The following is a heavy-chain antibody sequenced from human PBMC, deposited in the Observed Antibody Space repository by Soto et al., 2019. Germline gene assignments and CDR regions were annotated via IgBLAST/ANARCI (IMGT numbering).Heavy chain of an antibody. CDR3: ARGGYDLWRGYYTGPGNGRV. J-gene: IGHJ4*02. V-gene: IGHV3-11*06. CDR1: GFAYSDNY. CDR2: ISSSSSYT. D-gene: IGHD3-3*01. Sequence: SLRLYGAASGFAYSDNYMSWIRQAPGKGLGWVSYISSSSSYTNYADSVKGRFTISRDNAKDKLDMKMNSLTAEDTAVYYCARGGYDLWRGYYTGPGNGRVWGQGTLVTVSS.